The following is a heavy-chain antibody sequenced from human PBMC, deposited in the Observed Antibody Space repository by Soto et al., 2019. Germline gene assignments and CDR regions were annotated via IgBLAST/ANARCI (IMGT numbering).Heavy chain of an antibody. CDR3: ARHLLLYYYDSSGYYLRDAFDI. CDR2: IYYSGST. J-gene: IGHJ3*02. V-gene: IGHV4-30-4*01. CDR1: GGSISSGYYY. D-gene: IGHD3-22*01. Sequence: SETLSLTCTVSGGSISSGYYYWSWIRQPPGKGLEWIGYIYYSGSTNYNPSLKSRVTISVDTSKNQFSLKLSSVTAADTAVYYCARHLLLYYYDSSGYYLRDAFDIWGQGTMVTVSS.